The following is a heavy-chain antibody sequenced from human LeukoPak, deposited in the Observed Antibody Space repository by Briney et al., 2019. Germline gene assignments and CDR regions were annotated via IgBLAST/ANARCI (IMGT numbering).Heavy chain of an antibody. CDR1: GYSFTDYY. D-gene: IGHD3-3*01. Sequence: ASVKVSCKTSGYSFTDYYIHWVRQAPGQGLEWMAWINTKTGRTSSARKFQGRVTMTRDPSITTVYMDMAWLTSDDTAIYFCARADFVDAGPYLIGPWGQGTLVTVSS. CDR3: ARADFVDAGPYLIGP. CDR2: INTKTGRT. V-gene: IGHV1-2*02. J-gene: IGHJ5*02.